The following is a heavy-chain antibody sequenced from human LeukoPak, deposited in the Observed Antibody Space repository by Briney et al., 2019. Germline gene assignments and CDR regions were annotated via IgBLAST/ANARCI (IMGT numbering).Heavy chain of an antibody. D-gene: IGHD2/OR15-2a*01. J-gene: IGHJ4*02. V-gene: IGHV4-59*12. CDR2: IYYSGVT. Sequence: RSSETLSLTCTVSGDSISSYYWYWFRQPPGKGLEWIACIYYSGVTHYNPSLKSRVSISLDMSKNQFSLRLSSVTAADTAVYYCAREGIVRTYDQWGQGALVTVSS. CDR3: AREGIVRTYDQ. CDR1: GDSISSYY.